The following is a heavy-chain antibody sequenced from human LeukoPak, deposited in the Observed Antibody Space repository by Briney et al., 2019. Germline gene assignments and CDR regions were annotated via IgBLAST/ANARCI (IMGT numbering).Heavy chain of an antibody. CDR3: ARRYCSSTSCYHFDY. CDR2: INHSGST. Sequence: SSETLSLTCAAYGGSFSGYYWSWIRHPPGKRLEWIGEINHSGSTNYNPSLKSRVTISVDTYKNQFFLKLSSVTAAGTAVYYCARRYCSSTSCYHFDYWGQETLVTVSS. D-gene: IGHD2-2*01. J-gene: IGHJ4*02. V-gene: IGHV4-34*01. CDR1: GGSFSGYY.